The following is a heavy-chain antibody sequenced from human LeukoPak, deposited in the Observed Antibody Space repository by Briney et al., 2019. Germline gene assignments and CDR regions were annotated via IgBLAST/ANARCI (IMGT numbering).Heavy chain of an antibody. CDR2: ITYIDGST. J-gene: IGHJ4*02. Sequence: GGSLRLSCAASGFTFSSYAMSWVRQAPGKGLEWVSGITYIDGSTYYADSVKGRFTISRDNAKNSLYLQMNSLRAEDTAVYYCARDGYCSSTSCFESLWGQGTLVTVSS. V-gene: IGHV3-23*01. D-gene: IGHD2-2*03. CDR3: ARDGYCSSTSCFESL. CDR1: GFTFSSYA.